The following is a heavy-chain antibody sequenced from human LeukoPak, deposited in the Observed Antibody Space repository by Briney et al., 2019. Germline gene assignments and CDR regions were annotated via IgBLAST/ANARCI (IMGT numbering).Heavy chain of an antibody. J-gene: IGHJ4*02. CDR2: SYYSGST. Sequence: SETLSLTCTVSTGSVGNSNYYWSWIRQPPGEGLEWIGFSYYSGSTNYNPSLKSRVTISVDTSKNQFSLRLSSVTAADTAVYYCAAIPTTVTVMDYWGRGTLVTVSS. V-gene: IGHV4-61*01. CDR3: AAIPTTVTVMDY. D-gene: IGHD4-17*01. CDR1: TGSVGNSNYY.